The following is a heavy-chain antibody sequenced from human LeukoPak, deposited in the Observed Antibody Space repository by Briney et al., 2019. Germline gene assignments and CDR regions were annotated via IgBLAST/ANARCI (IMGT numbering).Heavy chain of an antibody. CDR3: ARKENVYYYFDY. Sequence: SETLSLTCAVSGYSITSSSWWGWIRQPPGKGLEWIGYIYLSGTTYYNPSLQSRVTMSVDTSKNQFSLKLSSVTAVDTAVYYCARKENVYYYFDYWGQGTLVTVSS. J-gene: IGHJ4*02. V-gene: IGHV4-28*01. CDR1: GYSITSSSW. CDR2: IYLSGTT. D-gene: IGHD3-10*01.